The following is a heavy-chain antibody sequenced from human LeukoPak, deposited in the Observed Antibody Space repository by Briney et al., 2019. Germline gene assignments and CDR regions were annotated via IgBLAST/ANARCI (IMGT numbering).Heavy chain of an antibody. Sequence: GGPLRPPCAASGLTFRGFAMGWVRKPQGKGLEWVSAISGSGGSTYYADSVKGRFTISRDNSKNTLYLQMNSLRAEDTAVYYCAKAAVGATSDYWGQGTLVTVSS. J-gene: IGHJ4*02. CDR2: ISGSGGST. D-gene: IGHD1-26*01. CDR3: AKAAVGATSDY. CDR1: GLTFRGFA. V-gene: IGHV3-23*01.